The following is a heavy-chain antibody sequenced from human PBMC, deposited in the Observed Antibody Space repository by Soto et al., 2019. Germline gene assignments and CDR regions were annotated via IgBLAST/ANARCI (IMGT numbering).Heavy chain of an antibody. J-gene: IGHJ4*02. V-gene: IGHV3-30*04. CDR1: GFTFSSFA. D-gene: IGHD3-3*02. Sequence: QVQLVESGGGVLQPGRSLRLSCAASGFTFSSFAMHWVRQAPGKGLVWVAFISYDGRNTYSADSVKGRVTISRDNSKKTVYLEINSLRAEATAVYHWAKDLIIGIVGALGHYFECWRQGTLVTVSS. CDR3: AKDLIIGIVGALGHYFEC. CDR2: ISYDGRNT.